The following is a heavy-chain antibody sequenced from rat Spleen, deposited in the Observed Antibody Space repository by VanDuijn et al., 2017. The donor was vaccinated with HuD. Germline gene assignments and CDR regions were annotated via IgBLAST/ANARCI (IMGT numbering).Heavy chain of an antibody. Sequence: EVQLVESGGGLVQPGRSLKLSCAASGFTYSNYVMAWVSQAPTKGLEWVASISTGGGNTYYRDSVKGRFTISRDNAKNTLYLQMDSLRSEETATYYCARLYWELGYFDYWGQGVMVTVSS. J-gene: IGHJ2*01. CDR2: ISTGGGNT. V-gene: IGHV5S13*01. CDR3: ARLYWELGYFDY. D-gene: IGHD5-1*01. CDR1: GFTYSNYV.